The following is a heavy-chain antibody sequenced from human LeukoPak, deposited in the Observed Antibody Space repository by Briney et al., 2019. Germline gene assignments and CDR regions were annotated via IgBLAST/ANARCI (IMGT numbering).Heavy chain of an antibody. D-gene: IGHD3-10*01. Sequence: ASVKVSCKASGGTFSSYAISWVRQAPGQGLEWMGGIIPIFGTANYAQKFRGRVTITADESTSTAYMELSSLRSEDTAVYYCAVAYYYGSGSSINYYYYGMDVWGQGTTVTVSS. V-gene: IGHV1-69*13. J-gene: IGHJ6*02. CDR1: GGTFSSYA. CDR3: AVAYYYGSGSSINYYYYGMDV. CDR2: IIPIFGTA.